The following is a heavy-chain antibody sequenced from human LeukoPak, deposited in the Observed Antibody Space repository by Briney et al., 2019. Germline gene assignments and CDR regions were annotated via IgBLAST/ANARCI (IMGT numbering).Heavy chain of an antibody. CDR3: ARDSPGYGAYDLG. CDR2: IKEVGSAK. D-gene: IGHD5-12*01. V-gene: IGHV3-7*04. J-gene: IGHJ4*02. CDR1: GFTFSSYW. Sequence: GGSLRLSCAASGFTFSSYWMSWVRQAPGKGLEWVAKIKEVGSAKYSVDSVKGRFTISRDNAKNTLYLQMNSLRAEDTAVYYCARDSPGYGAYDLGWGQGTLVTVSS.